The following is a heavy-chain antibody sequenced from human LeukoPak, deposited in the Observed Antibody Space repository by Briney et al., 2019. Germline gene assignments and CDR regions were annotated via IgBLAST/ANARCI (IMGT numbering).Heavy chain of an antibody. CDR1: GFTFSSYA. D-gene: IGHD5-18*01. CDR2: ISGSGGST. V-gene: IGHV3-23*01. J-gene: IGHJ4*02. Sequence: GGSLGLSCAASGFTFSSYAMSWVRQAPGKGLEWVSAISGSGGSTYYADSAKGRFTISRDNSKNTLYLQMNSLRAEDTAVYYCAKARRGYSYGYDYWGQGTLVTVSS. CDR3: AKARRGYSYGYDY.